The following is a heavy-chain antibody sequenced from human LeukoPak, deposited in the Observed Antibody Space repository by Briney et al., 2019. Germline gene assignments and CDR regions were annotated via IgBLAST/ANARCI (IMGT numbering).Heavy chain of an antibody. V-gene: IGHV1-69*06. CDR1: GGTFSSYA. CDR3: AREGEYYAESGNLIDAADV. D-gene: IGHD3-10*01. CDR2: IIPIFGTA. Sequence: ASVKVSCKASGGTFSSYAISWVRQAPGQGLEWMGGIIPIFGTANYAQKFQGRVTITADKSTNTAYMEMSSLTSEDTAMYYCAREGEYYAESGNLIDAADVWGQGTMVIVSA. J-gene: IGHJ3*01.